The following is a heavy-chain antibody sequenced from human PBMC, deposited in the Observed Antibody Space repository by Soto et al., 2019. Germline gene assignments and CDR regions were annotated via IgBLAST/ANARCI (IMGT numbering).Heavy chain of an antibody. V-gene: IGHV3-11*01. CDR2: ISSSGSTI. D-gene: IGHD3-10*01. CDR1: GFTFSDYY. J-gene: IGHJ4*02. Sequence: GGSLRLSCAASGFTFSDYYMSWIRQAPWKGLEWVSYISSSGSTIYYADSVKGRFTISRDNAKNSLYLQMNSLRAEDTAVYYCASGPYGSGSYYMMDYWGQGTLVTVSS. CDR3: ASGPYGSGSYYMMDY.